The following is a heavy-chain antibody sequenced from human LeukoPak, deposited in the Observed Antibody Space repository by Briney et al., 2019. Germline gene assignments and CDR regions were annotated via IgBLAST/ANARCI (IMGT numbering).Heavy chain of an antibody. V-gene: IGHV4-59*01. Sequence: KPSETLSLTCTVSGGSISSYYWSWIRQPPGKGLEWIGYIYYSGSTNYNPSLKSRVTISVDTSKNQFSLKLSSVTAADTAAYYCARVRRSAVAGLWLDYWGQGTLVTVSS. J-gene: IGHJ4*02. D-gene: IGHD6-19*01. CDR3: ARVRRSAVAGLWLDY. CDR1: GGSISSYY. CDR2: IYYSGST.